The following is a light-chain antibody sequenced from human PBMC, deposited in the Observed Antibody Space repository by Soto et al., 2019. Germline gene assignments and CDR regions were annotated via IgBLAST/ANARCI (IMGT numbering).Light chain of an antibody. CDR2: DAS. Sequence: DIQMTQSPPTLSASVGDRVTITCRASESITNRLAWYQQRPGKAPKVLIYDASNLESGVPSRFSGSGSRTEFTLTISSLQPDDFATYYCQEYNSWRGEWTFGQGTTGDIK. V-gene: IGKV1-5*01. CDR1: ESITNR. J-gene: IGKJ1*01. CDR3: QEYNSWRGEWT.